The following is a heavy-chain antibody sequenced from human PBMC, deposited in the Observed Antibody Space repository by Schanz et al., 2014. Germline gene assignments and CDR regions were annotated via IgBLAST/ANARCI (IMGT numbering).Heavy chain of an antibody. CDR2: IGNGGVTI. J-gene: IGHJ4*02. Sequence: QVQLVDSGGGLVKPGGSLRLSCTASGFPFSDYFMAWIRQPPGRGLGWVSYIGNGGVTIYYADSVKGRFTISRDNSKNSLYLQMNSLRAEDTAVYYCARIGGSVFDYWAQGTLVNDSS. CDR3: ARIGGSVFDY. D-gene: IGHD3-10*01. V-gene: IGHV3-11*01. CDR1: GFPFSDYF.